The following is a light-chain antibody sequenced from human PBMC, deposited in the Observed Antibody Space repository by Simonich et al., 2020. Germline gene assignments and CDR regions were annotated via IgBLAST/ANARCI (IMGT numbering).Light chain of an antibody. CDR1: QSVSSN. CDR2: GAS. J-gene: IGKJ4*01. CDR3: QQYNNWPLT. V-gene: IGKV3-15*01. Sequence: EIVMTQSPATLSVSPGERAIRSCRASQSVSSNLAWYQQKPGQAPRLLIYGASTRATGIPARFSGSGSGTEFTLTISSMQSEDFAVYYCQQYNNWPLTFGGGTKVEIK.